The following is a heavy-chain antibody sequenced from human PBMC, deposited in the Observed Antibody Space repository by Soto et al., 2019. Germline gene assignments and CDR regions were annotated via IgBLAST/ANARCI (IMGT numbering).Heavy chain of an antibody. D-gene: IGHD3-9*01. V-gene: IGHV5-10-1*01. CDR3: ARHLNYDILTRTDYFDY. J-gene: IGHJ4*02. Sequence: PGESLKISCKGSGYSFTSYWISWVRQMPGKGLEWMGRIDPSDSYTNYSPSFQGHVTISADKSISTAYLQWSSLKASDTAMYYCARHLNYDILTRTDYFDYWGQGILVTVSS. CDR2: IDPSDSYT. CDR1: GYSFTSYW.